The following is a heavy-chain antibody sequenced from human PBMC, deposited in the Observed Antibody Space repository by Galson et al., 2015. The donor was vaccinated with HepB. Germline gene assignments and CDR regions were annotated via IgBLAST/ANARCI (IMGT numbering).Heavy chain of an antibody. J-gene: IGHJ6*02. CDR3: ARRLRYSSSWQKYYYYGMDV. CDR2: IDPSDSYT. CDR1: GHSFTSYW. Sequence: QSGAEVKKPGESLRISCKGSGHSFTSYWISWVRQMPGKGLEWMGRIDPSDSYTNYSPSFQGHVTISADKSISTAYLQWSSLKASDTAMYYCARRLRYSSSWQKYYYYGMDVWGQGTTATVSS. D-gene: IGHD6-13*01. V-gene: IGHV5-10-1*01.